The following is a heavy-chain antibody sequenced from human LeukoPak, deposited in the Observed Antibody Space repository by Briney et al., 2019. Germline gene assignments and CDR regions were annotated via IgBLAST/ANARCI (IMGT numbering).Heavy chain of an antibody. Sequence: PSETLSLTCTVSGASITSYYWNWIRQPPGKGLEWIGYIYYSGSTYYNPSLKSRVTISVDTSKNQFSLKLSSVTAADTAVYYCARARSDFWIDYWGQGTLVTVSS. CDR1: GASITSYY. J-gene: IGHJ4*02. CDR2: IYYSGST. CDR3: ARARSDFWIDY. D-gene: IGHD3-3*01. V-gene: IGHV4-30-4*08.